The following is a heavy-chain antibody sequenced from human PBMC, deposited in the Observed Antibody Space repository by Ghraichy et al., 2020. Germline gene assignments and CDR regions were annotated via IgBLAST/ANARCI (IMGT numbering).Heavy chain of an antibody. J-gene: IGHJ5*02. Sequence: SETLSLTCTVSGGSISSYYWSWIRQPPGKGLEWIGYIYYSGSTNYNPSLKSRVTISVDTSKNQFSLKLSSVTAADTAVYYCARISGRNYDFWSGYYIGWFDPWGQGTLVTVSS. CDR3: ARISGRNYDFWSGYYIGWFDP. D-gene: IGHD3-3*01. CDR1: GGSISSYY. V-gene: IGHV4-59*01. CDR2: IYYSGST.